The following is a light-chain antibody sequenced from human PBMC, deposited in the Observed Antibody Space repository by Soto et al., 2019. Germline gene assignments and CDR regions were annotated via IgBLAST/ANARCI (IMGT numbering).Light chain of an antibody. J-gene: IGKJ2*01. CDR1: QSISSY. CDR2: FAS. Sequence: DIQMTHSPSSLSASVGDRVTITCRASQSISSYLNWYQHKPGRAPKVLIYFASSLQSEVPSRFSGSGSGTDFTLTIRSLQPEDFATYYCQQAYSTPYTFGQGTKLEIK. CDR3: QQAYSTPYT. V-gene: IGKV1-39*01.